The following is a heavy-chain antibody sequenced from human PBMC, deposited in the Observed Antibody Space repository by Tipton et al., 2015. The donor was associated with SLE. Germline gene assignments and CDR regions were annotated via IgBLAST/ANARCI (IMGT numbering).Heavy chain of an antibody. CDR2: ISAYNGNT. CDR1: GYTFTGYY. J-gene: IGHJ6*02. CDR3: ARTNYGDYMLDLYYYYGMDL. D-gene: IGHD4-17*01. Sequence: QLVQSGDEMKQPGASVKVSWKASGYTFTGYYIHWVRQAPGHGLEGMGWISAYNGNTNYAQKLQGRVTMTTDTSTSTAYMELRSLRSDDTAVYYCARTNYGDYMLDLYYYYGMDLWGQWTKVTVSS. V-gene: IGHV1-18*04.